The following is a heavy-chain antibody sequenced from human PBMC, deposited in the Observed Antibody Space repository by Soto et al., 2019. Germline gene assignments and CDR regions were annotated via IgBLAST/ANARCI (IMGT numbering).Heavy chain of an antibody. CDR2: INPNSGGT. D-gene: IGHD2-8*01. Sequence: ASVKVSCKASGYTFSGFYIHWVRQAPGQGLEWMGWINPNSGGTSYARKFQGRVTMTRDTSISTAYMDLSRLRSDDTAVYYCALLMVFAYDAFDIWGQGTMVTVSS. CDR3: ALLMVFAYDAFDI. CDR1: GYTFSGFY. V-gene: IGHV1-2*02. J-gene: IGHJ3*02.